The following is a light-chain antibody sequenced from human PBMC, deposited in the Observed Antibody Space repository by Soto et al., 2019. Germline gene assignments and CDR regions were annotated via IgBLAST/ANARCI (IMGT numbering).Light chain of an antibody. CDR1: SSDVGRYDY. CDR2: DVT. V-gene: IGLV2-11*01. J-gene: IGLJ1*01. Sequence: QSALTQPRSVSASPGQSVTISCTGTSSDVGRYDYVSWYQQHPGKAPKLIVYDVTERPSGVPDRFSGSKSGNTASLTTSGLQAEDGADCSCCSFAGSYSYVFGTGTKVTVL. CDR3: CSFAGSYSYV.